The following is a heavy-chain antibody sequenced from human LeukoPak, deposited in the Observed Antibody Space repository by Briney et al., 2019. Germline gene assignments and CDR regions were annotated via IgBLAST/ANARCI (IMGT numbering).Heavy chain of an antibody. Sequence: SQTLSLTCAISGDSVSSNGAAWNWIRQSPSRGLEWLGRTYYRSQWYNDYALSVQSRITINADTPKNQLSLQLNSVTPEDTAVYYCARAPISSSRAFDIWGQGTMVTVSS. J-gene: IGHJ3*02. V-gene: IGHV6-1*01. CDR2: TYYRSQWYN. CDR3: ARAPISSSRAFDI. D-gene: IGHD6-6*01. CDR1: GDSVSSNGAA.